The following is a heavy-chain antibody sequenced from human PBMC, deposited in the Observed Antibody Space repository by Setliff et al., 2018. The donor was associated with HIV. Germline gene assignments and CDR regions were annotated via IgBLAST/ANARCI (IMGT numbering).Heavy chain of an antibody. Sequence: NPSETLSLTCAVSGYAINNNFFWGWVRQPPGKGLEWIGSIYHSGSTYYNPSLKSRVTISLDTSNNHFSLKLYSVTAADTAVYYCATASGYDLFMGALDIWGQGTMVTVSS. CDR1: GYAINNNFF. J-gene: IGHJ3*02. CDR3: ATASGYDLFMGALDI. CDR2: IYHSGST. V-gene: IGHV4-38-2*01. D-gene: IGHD5-12*01.